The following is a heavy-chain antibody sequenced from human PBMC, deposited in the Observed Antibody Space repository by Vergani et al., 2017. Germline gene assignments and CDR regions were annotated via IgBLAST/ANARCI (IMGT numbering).Heavy chain of an antibody. V-gene: IGHV3-7*01. CDR2: IKQDGSEK. CDR3: ARDRISGSSWRINWFDP. J-gene: IGHJ5*02. Sequence: EVQLVESGGGLIQPGGSLRLSCAASGFTVSSNYMSWVRQAPGKGLEWVANIKQDGSEKYYVDSVKGRFTISRDNAKNSLYLQMNSLRAEDTAVYYCARDRISGSSWRINWFDPWGQGTLVTVSS. CDR1: GFTVSSNY. D-gene: IGHD6-13*01.